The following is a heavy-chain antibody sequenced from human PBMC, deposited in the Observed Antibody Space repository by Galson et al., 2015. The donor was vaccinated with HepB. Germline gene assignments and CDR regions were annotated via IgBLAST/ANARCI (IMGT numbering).Heavy chain of an antibody. CDR3: ARASFYYDSRGFFDAFDF. D-gene: IGHD3-22*01. CDR1: GFTFRNYW. V-gene: IGHV3-7*01. J-gene: IGHJ3*01. CDR2: IKQDGSSK. Sequence: SLRLSCAASGFTFRNYWMSWVRQAPGKGLEWVANIKQDGSSKLYVDSVKGRFTISRDNGKNSLFLQMNRLRAEDTAVYYCARASFYYDSRGFFDAFDFWGQGTKVTVFS.